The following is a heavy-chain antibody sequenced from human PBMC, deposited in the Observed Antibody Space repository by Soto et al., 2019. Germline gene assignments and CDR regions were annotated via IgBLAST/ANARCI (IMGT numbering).Heavy chain of an antibody. Sequence: ASVKVSCKASGYTFTGYYMHWVRQAPGQGLEWMGWINPNSGGTNYAQKFQGWVTMTRDTSISTAYMELSRLRSDDTAVYYCARGYCTNGVCYEKYYYYYYMDVWGKGTTVTVS. D-gene: IGHD2-8*01. CDR1: GYTFTGYY. J-gene: IGHJ6*03. V-gene: IGHV1-2*04. CDR2: INPNSGGT. CDR3: ARGYCTNGVCYEKYYYYYYMDV.